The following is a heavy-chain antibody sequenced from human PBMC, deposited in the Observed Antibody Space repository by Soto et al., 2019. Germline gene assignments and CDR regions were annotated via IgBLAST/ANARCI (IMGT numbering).Heavy chain of an antibody. J-gene: IGHJ4*02. V-gene: IGHV4-30-4*01. Sequence: SETLSLTCTVSGGSISSGGSYWGWIRQPPGKGLEWIGYIYYSGNTILNPSLRSRVTLSVDTSKNQFSLNLSSVTAADTAVYYXVRYCSTTKCPFDYWGQGTLVTISS. CDR1: GGSISSGGSY. D-gene: IGHD2-2*01. CDR2: IYYSGNT. CDR3: VRYCSTTKCPFDY.